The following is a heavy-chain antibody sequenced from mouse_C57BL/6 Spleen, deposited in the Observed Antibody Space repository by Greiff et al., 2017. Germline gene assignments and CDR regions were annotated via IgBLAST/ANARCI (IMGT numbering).Heavy chain of an antibody. D-gene: IGHD1-1*01. V-gene: IGHV5-17*01. CDR1: GFTFSDYG. CDR3: ARAAVVAHWDVDV. J-gene: IGHJ1*03. Sequence: EVQLVESGGGLVKPGGSLKLSCAASGFTFSDYGMHWVRQAPEKGLEWVAYISSGSSTIDYADTVKGRFTISRDNDKNTLFLQMTSLRSEDTAMYYCARAAVVAHWDVDVWGTGTTVTVSS. CDR2: ISSGSSTI.